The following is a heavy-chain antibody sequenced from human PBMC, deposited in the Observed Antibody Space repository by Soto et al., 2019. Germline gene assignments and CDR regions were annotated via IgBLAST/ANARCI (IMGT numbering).Heavy chain of an antibody. CDR2: IYYSGST. D-gene: IGHD3-16*01. J-gene: IGHJ4*02. V-gene: IGHV4-31*03. Sequence: QVQLQESGSGLVKPSQTLSLTCTVSGGSISSGGYYWSWIRQHPGKGLEWIGSIYYSGSTCYNPALKSRVTISVASSKNQFSLKLSSVTAADRAVYYCARGVLHWGQGTLVTVSS. CDR1: GGSISSGGYY. CDR3: ARGVLH.